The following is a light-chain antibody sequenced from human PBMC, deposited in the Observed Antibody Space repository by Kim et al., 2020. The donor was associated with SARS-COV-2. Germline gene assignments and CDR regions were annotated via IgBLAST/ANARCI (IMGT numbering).Light chain of an antibody. Sequence: ASVGYRVTITCRASQDIRNDLGWYQQNPGRAPKRLIYGASSLQSGVPSRFSGSGSGTEFTLTISRVPPEDFATYFCLQHSTYPITFGQGTRLEIK. CDR2: GAS. V-gene: IGKV1-17*01. J-gene: IGKJ5*01. CDR3: LQHSTYPIT. CDR1: QDIRND.